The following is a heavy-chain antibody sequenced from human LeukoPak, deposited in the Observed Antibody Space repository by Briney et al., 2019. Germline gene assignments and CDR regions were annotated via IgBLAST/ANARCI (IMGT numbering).Heavy chain of an antibody. CDR2: ISSSSSTI. Sequence: GGSLRLSCAASGFTFSSYSMNWVRQATGKGLEWVSYISSSSSTIYYADSVKGRFTISRDNAKNSLYLQMNSLRAEDTAVYYCARAQDIVVVVAATDAFDIWGQGTMVTVSS. CDR1: GFTFSSYS. V-gene: IGHV3-48*01. J-gene: IGHJ3*02. CDR3: ARAQDIVVVVAATDAFDI. D-gene: IGHD2-15*01.